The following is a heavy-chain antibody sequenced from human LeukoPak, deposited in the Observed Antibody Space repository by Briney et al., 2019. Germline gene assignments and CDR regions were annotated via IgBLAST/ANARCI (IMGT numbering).Heavy chain of an antibody. CDR3: ARSNNIVGATYFDY. CDR2: ISSDGGST. Sequence: PGGSLRLSCGASGLTFSNYAMRWLRQAPGKGLEYISSISSDGGSTYYADSVKGRFTISRDNSKNTLYLQMGRLRAEDMAVYYCARSNNIVGATYFDYWGQGTLVTVSS. CDR1: GLTFSNYA. D-gene: IGHD1-26*01. J-gene: IGHJ4*02. V-gene: IGHV3-64*02.